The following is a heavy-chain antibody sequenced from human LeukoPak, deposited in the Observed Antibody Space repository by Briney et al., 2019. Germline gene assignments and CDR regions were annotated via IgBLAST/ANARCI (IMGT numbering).Heavy chain of an antibody. V-gene: IGHV1-18*04. J-gene: IGHJ4*02. CDR2: ISAYNGNT. CDR3: ASVAPAAMRQDFDY. Sequence: GASVKVSCKASGYTFTSYGISWVRQAPGQGLEWMGWISAYNGNTNYAQKLQGRVTMTTDTSTSTAYMELRSLRSDDTAVYYCASVAPAAMRQDFDYWGQGTLVTVSS. D-gene: IGHD2-2*01. CDR1: GYTFTSYG.